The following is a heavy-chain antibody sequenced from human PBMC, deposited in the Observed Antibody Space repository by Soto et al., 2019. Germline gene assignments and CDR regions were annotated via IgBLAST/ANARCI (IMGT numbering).Heavy chain of an antibody. CDR3: AKGGITMVRYRPMDY. J-gene: IGHJ4*02. D-gene: IGHD3-10*01. CDR2: ISYDGSNK. V-gene: IGHV3-30*18. Sequence: GGSLRLSCASSGFTFSSYGMHWVRQAPGKGLEWVAVISYDGSNKYYADSVKGRFTISRDNSKNTLYLQMNSLRAEDTAVYYCAKGGITMVRYRPMDYWGQGTLVTVSS. CDR1: GFTFSSYG.